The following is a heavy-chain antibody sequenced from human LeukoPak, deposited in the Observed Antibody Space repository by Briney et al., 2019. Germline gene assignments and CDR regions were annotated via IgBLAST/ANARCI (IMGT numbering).Heavy chain of an antibody. CDR2: ISSSGSTI. D-gene: IGHD6-19*01. CDR3: ATSAVAVPNDAFDI. Sequence: GGSLRLSCAASGFTFSDYLMCWVRAAPGKGVGWVSIISSSGSTIYYADSVSGRFTITRNNTKNSLYLQMSSLAADDTAEYYCATSAVAVPNDAFDIWGQGTLVTVSS. CDR1: GFTFSDYL. J-gene: IGHJ4*01. V-gene: IGHV3-11*01.